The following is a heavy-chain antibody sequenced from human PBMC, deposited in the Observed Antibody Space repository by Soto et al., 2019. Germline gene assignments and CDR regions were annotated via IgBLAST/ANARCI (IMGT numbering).Heavy chain of an antibody. CDR3: ARSYPGYSSSWWFNWYFDL. CDR1: GYTFTSYA. J-gene: IGHJ2*01. D-gene: IGHD6-13*01. Sequence: QVQLVQSGAEVKKPGASVKVSCKASGYTFTSYAMHWVRQAPGQRLEWMGWINAGNGNTKYSQKFQGRVTITRDTSASTAYMELSSLRSEDTAVYYCARSYPGYSSSWWFNWYFDLWGRGTLVTVSS. V-gene: IGHV1-3*01. CDR2: INAGNGNT.